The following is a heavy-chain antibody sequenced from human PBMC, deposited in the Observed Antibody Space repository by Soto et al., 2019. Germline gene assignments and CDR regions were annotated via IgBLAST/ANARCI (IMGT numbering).Heavy chain of an antibody. V-gene: IGHV3-33*01. CDR2: IWYDGSNK. J-gene: IGHJ6*02. Sequence: GGSLRLSCAASGSTFSSYGMHWVRQAPGKGLEWVAVIWYDGSNKYYADSVKGRFTISRDNSKNTLYLQMNSLRAEDTAVYYCARGRVPVVAAFYGMDVWGQGTTVTVSS. D-gene: IGHD2-15*01. CDR1: GSTFSSYG. CDR3: ARGRVPVVAAFYGMDV.